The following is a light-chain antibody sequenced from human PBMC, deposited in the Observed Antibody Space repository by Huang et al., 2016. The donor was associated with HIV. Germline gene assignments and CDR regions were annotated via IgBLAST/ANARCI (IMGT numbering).Light chain of an antibody. CDR2: SST. J-gene: IGKJ4*01. CDR3: QQTYSAPVT. Sequence: DIQVTQSPSSLSASVGDRVTITCRTSQRISSHLSWYQQKIGKGPKLLIYSSTVLQSGAPSRFTGSGSGTDFTLTINSLQPEDFATYYCQQTYSAPVTFGGGTRVEIK. CDR1: QRISSH. V-gene: IGKV1-39*01.